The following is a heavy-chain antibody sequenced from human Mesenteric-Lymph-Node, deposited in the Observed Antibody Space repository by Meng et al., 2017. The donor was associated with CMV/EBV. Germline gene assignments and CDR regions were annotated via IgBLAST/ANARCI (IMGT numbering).Heavy chain of an antibody. CDR3: WASGWYAGPFDY. D-gene: IGHD6-19*01. J-gene: IGHJ4*02. CDR1: GFTFSSYA. CDR2: ISGSGGST. V-gene: IGHV3-23*01. Sequence: GESLKISCAASGFTFSSYAMSWVRQAPGKGLEWVSAISGSGGSTYYADSVKGRFTISRDNSKNTLYLQMNSLRAEETAVYYCWASGWYAGPFDYWGQGTLVTVSS.